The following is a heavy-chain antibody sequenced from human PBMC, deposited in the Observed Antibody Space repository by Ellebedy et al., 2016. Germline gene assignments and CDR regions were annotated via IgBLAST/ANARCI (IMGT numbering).Heavy chain of an antibody. CDR2: INPNNGRT. J-gene: IGHJ4*02. CDR3: ASLIVVRPAAALTGFDC. D-gene: IGHD2-15*01. Sequence: ASVKVSXKASGYTFTDYYMHWVRQAPGQGLEWMGWINPNNGRTNSAQKFQGRVTMTRDTSISTAYMELSSLTSDDTAVYYCASLIVVRPAAALTGFDCWGLGTLVTVSS. V-gene: IGHV1-2*02. CDR1: GYTFTDYY.